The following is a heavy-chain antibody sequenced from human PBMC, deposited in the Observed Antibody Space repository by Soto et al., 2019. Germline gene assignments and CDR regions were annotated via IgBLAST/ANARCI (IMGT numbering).Heavy chain of an antibody. D-gene: IGHD3-22*01. V-gene: IGHV3-30*18. Sequence: PGGSLRLSCAGSGFTFSNYAMSWVRQAPGKGLEWVAVISYDGDNSEYADSVKGRFTISRDNSKNTLSLQMNSLRAEDTAVYYCAKDQYIYDSTGYYKGEDPWGQGTLVTVSS. J-gene: IGHJ5*02. CDR2: ISYDGDNS. CDR3: AKDQYIYDSTGYYKGEDP. CDR1: GFTFSNYA.